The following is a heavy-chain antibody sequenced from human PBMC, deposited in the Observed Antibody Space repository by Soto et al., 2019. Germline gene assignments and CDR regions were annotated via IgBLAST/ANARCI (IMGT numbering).Heavy chain of an antibody. D-gene: IGHD3-10*02. J-gene: IGHJ6*02. V-gene: IGHV3-7*01. CDR1: GCTFSSYW. CDR3: AGDPDYYDRGRGYYYYGMDV. Sequence: RLSCAASGCTFSSYWMSWVRQSPGKGLEWVDNIKQDGSEKYYVDSEKGRFTISRDNAKNSLYLQMNSLRAEDTAVYYCAGDPDYYDRGRGYYYYGMDVWGQGTTVTVSS. CDR2: IKQDGSEK.